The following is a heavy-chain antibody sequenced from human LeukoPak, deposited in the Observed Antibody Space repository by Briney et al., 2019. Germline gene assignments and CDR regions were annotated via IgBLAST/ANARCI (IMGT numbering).Heavy chain of an antibody. Sequence: GGSLRLSCAASGFTFSSYAMSWVRQAPGKGLEWVSAISGSGGSTYYADSVKGGFTISRDNSKNTLYLQMNSLRAEDTAVYYCAKDSGRFLEWLNYFDYWGQGTLVTVSS. CDR2: ISGSGGST. D-gene: IGHD3-3*01. CDR1: GFTFSSYA. V-gene: IGHV3-23*01. CDR3: AKDSGRFLEWLNYFDY. J-gene: IGHJ4*02.